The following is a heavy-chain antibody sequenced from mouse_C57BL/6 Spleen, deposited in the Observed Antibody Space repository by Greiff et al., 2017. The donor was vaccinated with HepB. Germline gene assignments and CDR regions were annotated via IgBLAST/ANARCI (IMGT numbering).Heavy chain of an antibody. CDR1: GFTFSDAW. V-gene: IGHV6-6*01. CDR2: IRNKANNHAT. Sequence: EVMLVESGGGLVQPGGSMKLSCAASGFTFSDAWMDWVRQSPEKGLEWVAEIRNKANNHATYYAESVKGRFTISRDDSKSSVYLQMNSLRAEDTGIYYCTELYGYEDWFAYWGQGTLVTVSA. D-gene: IGHD2-2*01. J-gene: IGHJ3*01. CDR3: TELYGYEDWFAY.